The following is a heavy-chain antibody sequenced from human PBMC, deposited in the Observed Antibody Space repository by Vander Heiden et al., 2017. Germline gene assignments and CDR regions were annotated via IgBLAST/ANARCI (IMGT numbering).Heavy chain of an antibody. J-gene: IGHJ5*02. V-gene: IGHV1-2*06. CDR1: PLTAHY. Sequence: PLTAHYMHWVRQAPGQGLEWMGRINPNSGGTNYAQKFQGRVTMTRDTSISTAYMELSRLRSDDTAVYYCARGVVLRGYAMSWFDPWGQGTLVTVSS. CDR3: ARGVVLRGYAMSWFDP. CDR2: INPNSGGT. D-gene: IGHD2-8*01.